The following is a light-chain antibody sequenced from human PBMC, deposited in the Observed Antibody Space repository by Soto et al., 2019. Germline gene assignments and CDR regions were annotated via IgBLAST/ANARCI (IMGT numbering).Light chain of an antibody. V-gene: IGKV3-20*01. CDR3: QQSGSSPGT. CDR2: GAS. CDR1: QSVSSSY. Sequence: EIVLTQSPGTLSLSPGERATLSCRASQSVSSSYLAWYQQKPGQAPRLLIYGASSRATGIPDRFSGSGSGTELTLTISRLEPEDFAVYYCQQSGSSPGTFGQGTKLEIK. J-gene: IGKJ2*01.